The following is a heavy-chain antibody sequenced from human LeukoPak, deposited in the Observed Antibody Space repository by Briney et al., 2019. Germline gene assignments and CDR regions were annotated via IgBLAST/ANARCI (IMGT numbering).Heavy chain of an antibody. D-gene: IGHD6-13*01. CDR2: IYYSGST. V-gene: IGHV4-39*01. CDR3: ARHDGAAAAGYFDY. J-gene: IGHJ4*02. CDR1: GGSISSSSYY. Sequence: SETLSLTCTVSGGSISSSSYYWGWLRQPPGKGLEWIGSIYYSGSTYYNPSLKSRVTISVDTSKNQFSLKLSSVTAADTAVYYCARHDGAAAAGYFDYWGQGTLVTVSS.